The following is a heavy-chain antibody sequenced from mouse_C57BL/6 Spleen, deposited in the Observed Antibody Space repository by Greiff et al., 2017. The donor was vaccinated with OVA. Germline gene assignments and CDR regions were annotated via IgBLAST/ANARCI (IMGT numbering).Heavy chain of an antibody. J-gene: IGHJ3*01. CDR1: GYTFTDYN. V-gene: IGHV1-18*01. CDR2: INPNNGGT. CDR3: AREGETWGFAY. Sequence: VQLQQSGPELVKPGASVKIPCKASGYTFTDYNMDWVKQSHGKSLEWIGDINPNNGGTIYNQKFKGKATLTVDKSSSTAYMELRSLTSEDTAVYYCAREGETWGFAYWGQGTLVTVSA.